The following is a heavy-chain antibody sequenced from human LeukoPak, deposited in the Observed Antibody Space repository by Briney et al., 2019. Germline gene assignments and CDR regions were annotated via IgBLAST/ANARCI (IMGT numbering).Heavy chain of an antibody. CDR2: IYYSGST. J-gene: IGHJ3*02. V-gene: IGHV4-59*08. Sequence: SETLSLTCAVYGGSFSGYYWSWIRQPPGKGLEWIGYIYYSGSTNYNPSLKSRVTISVDTSKSQFSLKLSSVTAADTAVYYCARLRVGATMGDAFDIWGQGTMVTVSS. D-gene: IGHD1-26*01. CDR1: GGSFSGYY. CDR3: ARLRVGATMGDAFDI.